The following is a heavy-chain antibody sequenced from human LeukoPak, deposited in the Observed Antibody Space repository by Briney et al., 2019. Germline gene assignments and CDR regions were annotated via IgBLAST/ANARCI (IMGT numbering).Heavy chain of an antibody. CDR3: AKGGEGGSHRYFEY. V-gene: IGHV3-30*18. Sequence: GRSLRLSCAASGFIFSSYGMHWVRQAPGKGLVWVTFILYDGSHEYYADSVKGRFTSSRDNSKNTLYLQMNSLRPEDTAVYYCAKGGEGGSHRYFEYWGQGTLVTVSS. J-gene: IGHJ4*02. CDR2: ILYDGSHE. D-gene: IGHD1-26*01. CDR1: GFIFSSYG.